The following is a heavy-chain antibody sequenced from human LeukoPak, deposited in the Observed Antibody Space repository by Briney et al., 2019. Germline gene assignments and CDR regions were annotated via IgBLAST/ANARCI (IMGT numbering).Heavy chain of an antibody. V-gene: IGHV1-69*13. CDR1: GGTFISYA. CDR3: ARDLIVGGRCIGY. Sequence: ASVKVSCKASGGTFISYAIIWVRQAPGQGLEWMGGIIPIFGTANYAQKFQGRVTITADGSTSTAYMELSSLRSEDAAVYYCARDLIVGGRCIGYWGQGTLVTVSS. D-gene: IGHD1-26*01. CDR2: IIPIFGTA. J-gene: IGHJ4*02.